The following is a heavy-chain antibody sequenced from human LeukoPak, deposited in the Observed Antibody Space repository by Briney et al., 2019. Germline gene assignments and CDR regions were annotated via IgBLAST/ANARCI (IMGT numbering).Heavy chain of an antibody. CDR1: GFTVSSNY. CDR3: ASYYYDSSGYWVHAFDI. CDR2: IYSGGST. Sequence: GGSLRLSCAASGFTVSSNYMSWVRQAPGKGLEWVSVIYSGGSTYYADSVKGRFTISRDNAKNSLYLQMNSLRAEDTAVYYCASYYYDSSGYWVHAFDIWGQGTMATVSS. D-gene: IGHD3-22*01. V-gene: IGHV3-53*01. J-gene: IGHJ3*02.